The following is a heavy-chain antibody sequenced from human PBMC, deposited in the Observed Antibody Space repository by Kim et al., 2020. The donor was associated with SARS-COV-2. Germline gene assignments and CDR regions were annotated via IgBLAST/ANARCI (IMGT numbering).Heavy chain of an antibody. Sequence: GGSLRLSCAASGFSFTNFGFHWVRRAPGKGLEWVSVISTDGTNKYYADSVRGRFTISRDSAEGTVSLQMDRLRSEDTAVYYCAATYYFHSDSFSFGDYYNYWGQGSRVTVSS. V-gene: IGHV3-30*03. CDR3: AATYYFHSDSFSFGDYYNY. J-gene: IGHJ4*02. D-gene: IGHD2-21*02. CDR1: GFSFTNFG. CDR2: ISTDGTNK.